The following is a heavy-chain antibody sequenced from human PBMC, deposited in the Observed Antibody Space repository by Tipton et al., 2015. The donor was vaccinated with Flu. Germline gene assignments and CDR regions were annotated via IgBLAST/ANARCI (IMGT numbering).Heavy chain of an antibody. CDR2: LNTSENT. D-gene: IGHD3-22*01. V-gene: IGHV4-4*07. J-gene: IGHJ2*01. CDR1: GDSISSYY. CDR3: ARVTRDSRAHWVDWYFDL. Sequence: TLSLTCIVSGDSISSYYWSWIRQPAGKGLEWIGRLNTSENTNYNPSLKSRVTMSLDTSKNQFSLKLTSVTAADTAGYFCARVTRDSRAHWVDWYFDLWGRGTLVTVSS.